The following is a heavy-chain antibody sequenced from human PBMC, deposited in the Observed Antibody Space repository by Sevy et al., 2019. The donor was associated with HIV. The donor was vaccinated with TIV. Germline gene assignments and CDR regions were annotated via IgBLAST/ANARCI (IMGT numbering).Heavy chain of an antibody. D-gene: IGHD3-3*01. J-gene: IGHJ4*02. V-gene: IGHV3-64D*06. CDR2: ISSNGGST. Sequence: GGSLRLSCSASGFTFSSYAMHWVRQAPGKGLEYVSAISSNGGSTYYADSVKGRFTISRDNSKNTLYLQMSSLRAEDTAVYYCVKDTTYYDFWSGYSHFDYWGQRTLVTVSS. CDR1: GFTFSSYA. CDR3: VKDTTYYDFWSGYSHFDY.